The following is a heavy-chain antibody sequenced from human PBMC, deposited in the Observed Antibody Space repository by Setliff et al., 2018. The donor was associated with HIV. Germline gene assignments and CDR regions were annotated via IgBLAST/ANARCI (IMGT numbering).Heavy chain of an antibody. V-gene: IGHV1-2*04. Sequence: ASVKVSCKASGYTFTGYYMHWVRQAPGQGLEWMGWINPNSGGTNYAQKFQGWVTMTRDTSISTAYMELSRLRSDDTAVYYCAREGLLVAKVGGAYWYHGMDVWGRGTTVTVSS. CDR3: AREGLLVAKVGGAYWYHGMDV. D-gene: IGHD5-12*01. J-gene: IGHJ6*02. CDR2: INPNSGGT. CDR1: GYTFTGYY.